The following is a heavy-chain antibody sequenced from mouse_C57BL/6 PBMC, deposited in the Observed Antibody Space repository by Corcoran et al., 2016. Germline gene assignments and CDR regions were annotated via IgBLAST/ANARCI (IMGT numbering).Heavy chain of an antibody. D-gene: IGHD2-4*01. CDR3: ARDRDYDRYAMDY. CDR2: ISYDGSN. J-gene: IGHJ4*01. V-gene: IGHV3-6*01. Sequence: DVQLQESGPGLVKPSQSLSLTCSVTGYSITSGYYWNWIRQFPGNKLEWTGYISYDGSNNYNPSLKNRISITRDTSKNQFFLKLNSVTTEDTATYYCARDRDYDRYAMDYWGQGTSVTVSS. CDR1: GYSITSGYY.